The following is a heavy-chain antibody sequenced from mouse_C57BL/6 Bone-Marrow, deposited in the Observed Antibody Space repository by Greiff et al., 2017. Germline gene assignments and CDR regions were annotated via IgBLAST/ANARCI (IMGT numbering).Heavy chain of an antibody. CDR3: AKRGGWGWFAY. V-gene: IGHV2-5*01. CDR2: IWRGGST. CDR1: GFSLTSYG. J-gene: IGHJ3*01. D-gene: IGHD1-1*02. Sequence: QVQLKESGPGLVQPSQSLSITCTVSGFSLTSYGVHWVRQSPGKGLEWLGVIWRGGSTDYNAAVMSRLSITKDNSKSQVFFKMNSLQADDTAIYYCAKRGGWGWFAYWGQGTLVTVSA.